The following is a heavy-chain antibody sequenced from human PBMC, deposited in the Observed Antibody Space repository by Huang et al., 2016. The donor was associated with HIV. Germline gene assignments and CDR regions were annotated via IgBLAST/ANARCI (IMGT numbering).Heavy chain of an antibody. CDR1: TFTFGAYC. CDR2: IKQDESEK. CDR3: ATKTAGMDI. D-gene: IGHD1-7*01. J-gene: IGHJ6*02. V-gene: IGHV3-7*01. Sequence: VESGGRSVQPGGSIKLSCVGSTFTFGAYCMSWVCQPPGKGLEWVDNIKQDESEKYYVDSVKGRFNISRGNARKVVFLEMDELRVEDTAIYFCATKTAGMDIWGQGTTVTVSS.